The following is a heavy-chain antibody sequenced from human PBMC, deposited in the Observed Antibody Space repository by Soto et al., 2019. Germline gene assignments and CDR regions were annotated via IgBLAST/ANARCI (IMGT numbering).Heavy chain of an antibody. J-gene: IGHJ3*02. CDR1: GGTFSSYA. Sequence: QVQLVQSGAEVKKPGSSVKVSCKASGGTFSSYAISWVRQAPGQGLEWMGGIIPIFGTANYAQKFQGRVTITADESTSTAYMELSSLRSEDTAVYYCARDNIYDSSGHYPGRLNAFDIWGQGTMVTVSS. D-gene: IGHD3-22*01. CDR2: IIPIFGTA. CDR3: ARDNIYDSSGHYPGRLNAFDI. V-gene: IGHV1-69*01.